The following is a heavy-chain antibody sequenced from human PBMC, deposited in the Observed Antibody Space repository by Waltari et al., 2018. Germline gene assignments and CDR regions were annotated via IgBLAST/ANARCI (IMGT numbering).Heavy chain of an antibody. CDR2: INHSGST. Sequence: QVQLQQWGAGLLKPSETLSLTCAVYGGSFSGYYWSWIRQPPGKGLEWIGEINHSGSTNYNPSLKSRVTISVDTSKNQCSLKLSSVTAADTAVYYCAARYFTWNRIVGATTYFDYWGQGTLVTVSS. CDR1: GGSFSGYY. CDR3: AARYFTWNRIVGATTYFDY. V-gene: IGHV4-34*01. J-gene: IGHJ4*02. D-gene: IGHD1-26*01.